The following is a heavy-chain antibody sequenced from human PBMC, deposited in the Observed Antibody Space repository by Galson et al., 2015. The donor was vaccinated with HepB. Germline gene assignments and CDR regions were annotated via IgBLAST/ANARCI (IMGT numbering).Heavy chain of an antibody. CDR3: ARGNRVGYCSSTSCLTHYYYGMDV. CDR1: GFTFSSYS. Sequence: SLRLSCAASGFTFSSYSMNWVRQAPGKGLEWVSYISSSSSTIYYADSVKGRFTISRDNAKNSLYLQMNSLRDEDTAVYYCARGNRVGYCSSTSCLTHYYYGMDVWGQGTTVTVSS. J-gene: IGHJ6*02. D-gene: IGHD2-2*01. CDR2: ISSSSSTI. V-gene: IGHV3-48*02.